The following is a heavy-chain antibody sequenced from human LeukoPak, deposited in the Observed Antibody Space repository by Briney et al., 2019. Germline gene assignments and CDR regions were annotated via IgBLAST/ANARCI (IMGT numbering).Heavy chain of an antibody. V-gene: IGHV3-21*01. D-gene: IGHD3-9*01. CDR2: ISSSSSYI. CDR3: ASVRASDYDILTRIDY. J-gene: IGHJ4*02. Sequence: PGGSLKLSCAASGFTFSSYSMNWVRQAPGKELEWVSSISSSSSYIYYADSVKGRFTISRDNAKNSLYLQTDSLRAEDTAVYYCASVRASDYDILTRIDYWGQGTLVTVSS. CDR1: GFTFSSYS.